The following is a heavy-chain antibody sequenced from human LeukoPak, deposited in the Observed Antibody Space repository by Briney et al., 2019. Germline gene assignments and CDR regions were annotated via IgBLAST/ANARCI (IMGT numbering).Heavy chain of an antibody. CDR1: GGSISSYY. CDR2: IYYSGST. Sequence: SETLSLTCTVPGGSISSYYWSWIRQPPGKGLEWIGYIYYSGSTNYNPSLKSRVTISVDTSKNQFSLKLSSVTAADTAVYYCATRGMDVWGKGTTVTVSS. V-gene: IGHV4-59*08. CDR3: ATRGMDV. J-gene: IGHJ6*03.